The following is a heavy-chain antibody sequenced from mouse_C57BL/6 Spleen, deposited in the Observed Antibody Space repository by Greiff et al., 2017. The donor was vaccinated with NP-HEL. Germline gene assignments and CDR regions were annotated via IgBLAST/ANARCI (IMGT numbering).Heavy chain of an antibody. CDR1: GYTFPSYW. Sequence: QVQLQQSGAELVKPGASVKLSRKASGYTFPSYWMQWVKQRPGQGLEWIGEIDPSDSYTNYNQKFKGKATLTVDTSSSTAYMQLSSLTSEDSAVYYCARRGGDYHYYAMDYWGQGTSVTVSS. J-gene: IGHJ4*01. V-gene: IGHV1-50*01. CDR2: IDPSDSYT. CDR3: ARRGGDYHYYAMDY. D-gene: IGHD2-4*01.